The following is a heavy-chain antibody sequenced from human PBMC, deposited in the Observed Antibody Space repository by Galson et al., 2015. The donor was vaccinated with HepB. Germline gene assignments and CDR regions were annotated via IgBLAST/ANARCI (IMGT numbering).Heavy chain of an antibody. CDR1: GFTFSSYS. CDR2: ISSSSRYI. CDR3: ARDSGSGYSYYFDY. J-gene: IGHJ4*02. V-gene: IGHV3-21*06. Sequence: SLRLSCAASGFTFSSYSMNWVRQAPGKGLEWVSSISSSSRYIYYGDSVKGRFTTSRDNAKNSLYLQMSSLRAEDTAVYYCARDSGSGYSYYFDYWGQGTLVTVSS. D-gene: IGHD3-22*01.